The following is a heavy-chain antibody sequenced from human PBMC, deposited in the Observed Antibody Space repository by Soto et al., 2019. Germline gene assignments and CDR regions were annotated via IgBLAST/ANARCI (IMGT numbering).Heavy chain of an antibody. CDR1: GGTFSSYA. J-gene: IGHJ4*02. CDR2: IIPIFGTA. CDR3: ARDRGRIAVAGSLIDY. Sequence: ASAEVSCKASGGTFSSYAISWVRQAPGQGLEWMGGIIPIFGTANYAQKFQGRVTITADKSTSTAYMELSSLRSEDTAVYYCARDRGRIAVAGSLIDYWGQGTLVTVSS. V-gene: IGHV1-69*06. D-gene: IGHD6-19*01.